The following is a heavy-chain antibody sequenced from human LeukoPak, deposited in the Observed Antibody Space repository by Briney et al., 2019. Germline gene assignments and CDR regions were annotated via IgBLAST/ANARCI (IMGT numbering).Heavy chain of an antibody. D-gene: IGHD3-22*01. V-gene: IGHV3-11*01. CDR1: GFTFSDYY. CDR2: ISSSGSTI. J-gene: IGHJ4*02. CDR3: ARVITMIVVVPDY. Sequence: GGSLRLSCAASGFTFSDYYMSWIRQGPGKGLEWVSYISSSGSTIYYADSVKGRSTISRDNAKNSLYLQMNSLRAEDTAVYYCARVITMIVVVPDYWGQGTLVTVSS.